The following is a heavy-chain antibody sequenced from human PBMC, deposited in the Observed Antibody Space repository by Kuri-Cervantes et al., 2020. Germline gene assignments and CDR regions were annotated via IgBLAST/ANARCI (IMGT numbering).Heavy chain of an antibody. J-gene: IGHJ2*01. Sequence: GESLKISCAASGFTFSSCAMHWVRQAPGKGLEWVALISYDGNNKFYADSVKGRFSISRDNSKNTLYLQMNSLRAEDTAVYYCARDFSSWYWYFDLWGRGTLVTVSS. CDR1: GFTFSSCA. CDR2: ISYDGNNK. CDR3: ARDFSSWYWYFDL. D-gene: IGHD3-3*01. V-gene: IGHV3-30-3*01.